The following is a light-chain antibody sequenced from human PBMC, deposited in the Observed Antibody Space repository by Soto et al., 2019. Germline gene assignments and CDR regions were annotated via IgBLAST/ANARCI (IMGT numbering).Light chain of an antibody. CDR2: AAS. CDR3: QQSFDSLWT. CDR1: QSINNY. Sequence: DIQVTQSPSSLSASVGDRVTITCRASQSINNYLNWYQQQPGRAPKLLIYAASSLHSGVLSRFIGSGSGTEFTLTISNLQPEDFATYYCQQSFDSLWTFGPGTKVDIK. V-gene: IGKV1-39*01. J-gene: IGKJ1*01.